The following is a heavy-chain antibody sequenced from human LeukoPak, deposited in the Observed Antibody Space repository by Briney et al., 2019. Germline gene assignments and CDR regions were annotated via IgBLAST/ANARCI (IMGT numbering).Heavy chain of an antibody. V-gene: IGHV3-20*04. D-gene: IGHD3-10*01. CDR2: INWNGGST. CDR1: GFTFDDYG. Sequence: PGGSLRLSCAASGFTFDDYGMSWVRQAPGKGLEWVSGINWNGGSTGYADSVKGRFTISRDNAKNSLYLQMNSLRAEDTAVYYCARDLSYYGSGSYPDYWGQGTLVTVSS. J-gene: IGHJ4*02. CDR3: ARDLSYYGSGSYPDY.